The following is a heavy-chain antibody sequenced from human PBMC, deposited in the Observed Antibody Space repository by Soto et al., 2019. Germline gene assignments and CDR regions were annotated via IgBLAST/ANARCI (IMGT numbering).Heavy chain of an antibody. CDR2: ISAYNGNT. Sequence: ASVKGSCKASGYAFTSYGISWVRQAPGQGLEWMGWISAYNGNTNYAQKLQGRVTMTTDTSTSTAYMELRSLRSDDTAVYYCAIITGPDPLDISGQRPMVTVSS. CDR3: AIITGPDPLDI. V-gene: IGHV1-18*01. CDR1: GYAFTSYG. J-gene: IGHJ3*02. D-gene: IGHD1-20*01.